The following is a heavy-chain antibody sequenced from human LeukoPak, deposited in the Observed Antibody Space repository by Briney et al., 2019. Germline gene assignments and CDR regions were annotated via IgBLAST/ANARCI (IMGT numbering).Heavy chain of an antibody. D-gene: IGHD3-10*01. J-gene: IGHJ6*02. CDR3: ARDNYYGSGRYYNWYSYYSMDA. V-gene: IGHV3-30-3*01. Sequence: PGRSLRLSCAASGFTFSSYAMHWVRQAPGKGLEWVAVISYDGSNKYYADSVKGRFTISRDNSKNTLYLQMNSLRAEDTAVYYCARDNYYGSGRYYNWYSYYSMDAWGQGTTVTVSS. CDR2: ISYDGSNK. CDR1: GFTFSSYA.